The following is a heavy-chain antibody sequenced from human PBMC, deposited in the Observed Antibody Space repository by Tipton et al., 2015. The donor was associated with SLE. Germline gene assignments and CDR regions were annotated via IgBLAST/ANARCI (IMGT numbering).Heavy chain of an antibody. CDR2: INHGGST. Sequence: AGLVKPSETLSLTCAVYGGSLSGYSWSWIRQSPGKGLEWIGEINHGGSTNYNPSLKSRVPISLDTSKNQFSLKLSSATAADTAVYYCARDPRLNWDYGTYFDYWGQGTLVTVSS. V-gene: IGHV4-34*01. D-gene: IGHD3-16*01. J-gene: IGHJ4*02. CDR1: GGSLSGYS. CDR3: ARDPRLNWDYGTYFDY.